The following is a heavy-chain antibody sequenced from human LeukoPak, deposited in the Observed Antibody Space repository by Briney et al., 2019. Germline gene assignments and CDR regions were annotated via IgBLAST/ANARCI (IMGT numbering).Heavy chain of an antibody. V-gene: IGHV4-39*01. J-gene: IGHJ4*02. Sequence: SETLSLTCTVSGGSISSSNYYWGWIRQPPGKGLEWIGNIYYSGSTYYNPSLKSRVTISADTSKNQFSLKLSSVTAADSAMYYCARLGSSAPLYYFDYWGQGTLVTVSS. D-gene: IGHD6-19*01. CDR2: IYYSGST. CDR1: GGSISSSNYY. CDR3: ARLGSSAPLYYFDY.